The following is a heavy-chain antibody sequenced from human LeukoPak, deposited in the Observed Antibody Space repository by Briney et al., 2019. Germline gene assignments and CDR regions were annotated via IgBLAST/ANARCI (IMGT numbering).Heavy chain of an antibody. CDR2: IIPIFGTA. Sequence: GASVKVSCKASVGTFSSYAISWVRQAPGQGLEWMGGIIPIFGTANYAQKFQGRVTITADESTSTAYMELSSLRSEDTAVYYCARERGGPTLSEFDYWGQGTLVTVSS. V-gene: IGHV1-69*01. CDR1: VGTFSSYA. J-gene: IGHJ4*02. D-gene: IGHD2-15*01. CDR3: ARERGGPTLSEFDY.